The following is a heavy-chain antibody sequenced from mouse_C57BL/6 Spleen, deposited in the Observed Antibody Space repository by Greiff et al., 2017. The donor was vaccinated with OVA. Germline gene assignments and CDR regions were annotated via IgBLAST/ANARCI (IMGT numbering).Heavy chain of an antibody. J-gene: IGHJ2*01. CDR2: IRSKSSNYAT. CDR3: VRGGTTVVKDYFDY. V-gene: IGHV10-3*01. CDR1: GFTFNTYA. Sequence: EVQGVESGGGLVQPKGSLKLSCAASGFTFNTYAMHWVRQAPGKGLEWVARIRSKSSNYATYYADSVKDRFTISRDDSQSMLYLQMNNLKTEDTAMYYCVRGGTTVVKDYFDYWGQGTTLTVSS. D-gene: IGHD1-1*01.